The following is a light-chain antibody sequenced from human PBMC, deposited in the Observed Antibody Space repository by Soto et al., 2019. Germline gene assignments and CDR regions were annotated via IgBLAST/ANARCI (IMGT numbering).Light chain of an antibody. CDR2: EVS. Sequence: QSVLTQPASVSGSPGQSITIPCTGTSSDIGGYNYVSWSQQHPGKAPKLMIYEVSNRPSGVSNRFSGSKPGNTASLTISGLQAEDEADYYCTSYTSSSTYVFGTGTKVTVL. CDR3: TSYTSSSTYV. V-gene: IGLV2-14*01. CDR1: SSDIGGYNY. J-gene: IGLJ1*01.